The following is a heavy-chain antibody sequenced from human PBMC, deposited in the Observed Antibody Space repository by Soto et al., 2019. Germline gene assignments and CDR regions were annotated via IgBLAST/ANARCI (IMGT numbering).Heavy chain of an antibody. CDR1: GGSINIGSYY. CDR2: IFYSGAT. V-gene: IGHV4-31*03. D-gene: IGHD3-10*01. CDR3: ARELGSVGD. J-gene: IGHJ4*02. Sequence: QVQLQESGPGLVKPSQTLSLTCTVSGGSINIGSYYWSWIRQHPGKGLEWIGYIFYSGATQYNPSLRSRVALSIDTSKNQFSLNLSSSTAADTAVYYCARELGSVGDWGQGTRVTVSS.